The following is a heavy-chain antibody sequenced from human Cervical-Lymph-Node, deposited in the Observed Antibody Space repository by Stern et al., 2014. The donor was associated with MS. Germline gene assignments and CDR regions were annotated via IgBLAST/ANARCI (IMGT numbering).Heavy chain of an antibody. CDR1: GFTFSSYA. J-gene: IGHJ4*02. Sequence: MQLVESGGGVVQPGRSLRLSCAASGFTFSSYAMHWVRQAPGKGLEWVAVISYDGSNKYYADSVKGRFTISRDNSKNTLYLQMNSLRAEDTAVYYCARDATLWFGELVAPDYWGQGTLVTVSS. V-gene: IGHV3-30*01. CDR3: ARDATLWFGELVAPDY. D-gene: IGHD3-10*01. CDR2: ISYDGSNK.